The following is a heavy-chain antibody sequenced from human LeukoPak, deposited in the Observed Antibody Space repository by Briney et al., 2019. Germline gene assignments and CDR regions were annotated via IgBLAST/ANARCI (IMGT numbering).Heavy chain of an antibody. CDR2: ISSSGSTI. V-gene: IGHV3-11*04. J-gene: IGHJ6*03. CDR3: ARVEAAADYYYYYMDV. Sequence: GGSLRLSCAASVFTFSDYYMSWIRQAPGKGLEWVSYISSSGSTIYYADSVKGRFTISRDNAKNSLYLQMNSLRAEDTAVYYCARVEAAADYYYYYMDVWGKGTTVTVSS. D-gene: IGHD6-13*01. CDR1: VFTFSDYY.